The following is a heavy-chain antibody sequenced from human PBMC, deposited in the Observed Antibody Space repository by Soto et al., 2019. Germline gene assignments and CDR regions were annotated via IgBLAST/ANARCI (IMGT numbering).Heavy chain of an antibody. V-gene: IGHV3-30*18. D-gene: IGHD2-15*01. CDR2: ISYDGSNK. Sequence: GGSLRLSCAASGFTFSSYGMHWVRQAPGKGLERVAVISYDGSNKYYADSVKGRFTISRDNSKNTLYLQMNSLRAEDTAVYYFAKVKGFSSPLRYWGQGTLVTVAS. CDR1: GFTFSSYG. CDR3: AKVKGFSSPLRY. J-gene: IGHJ4*02.